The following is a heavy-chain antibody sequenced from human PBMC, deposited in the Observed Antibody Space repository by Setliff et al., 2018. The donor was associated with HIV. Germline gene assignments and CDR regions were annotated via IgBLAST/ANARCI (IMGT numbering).Heavy chain of an antibody. CDR1: GFTFSSYS. V-gene: IGHV3-48*01. J-gene: IGHJ6*03. D-gene: IGHD4-17*01. Sequence: PGGSLRLSCAASGFTFSSYSMSWVRQAPGKGLEWVSYISSKRTSIYYADSVKGRFTISRDNDNNSLYLQMSGLSAEDTAVYYCARGPTTVTNYYYYYMDVWGKGTTVTVSS. CDR2: ISSKRTSI. CDR3: ARGPTTVTNYYYYYMDV.